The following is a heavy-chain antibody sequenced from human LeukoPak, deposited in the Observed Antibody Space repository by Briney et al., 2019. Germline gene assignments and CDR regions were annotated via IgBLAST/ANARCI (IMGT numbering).Heavy chain of an antibody. CDR1: GFTFSDYA. D-gene: IGHD6-13*01. CDR2: ISGSGYNT. CDR3: AKGHASNWYAFEY. V-gene: IGHV3-23*01. Sequence: GGSLRLSCAASGFTFSDYAMSWVRQAPGKGLEWVSVISGSGYNTYYADSVKGRFTISRDKSKNTLSLQMNSLRAEDSAIYYCAKGHASNWYAFEYLGQGTLVTVSS. J-gene: IGHJ4*02.